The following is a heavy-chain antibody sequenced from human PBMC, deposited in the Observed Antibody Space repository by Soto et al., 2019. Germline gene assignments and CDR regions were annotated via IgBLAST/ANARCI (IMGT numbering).Heavy chain of an antibody. J-gene: IGHJ6*03. D-gene: IGHD6-6*01. Sequence: PGGSLRLSCAASGFTFSSYGMHWVRQAPGKGLEWVAVISYDGSNKYYADSVKGRFTISRDNSKNTLYLQMNSLRAEDTAVYYCAKASIAARPFYYYYYYMDVWGKGTTVTVSS. CDR1: GFTFSSYG. CDR2: ISYDGSNK. CDR3: AKASIAARPFYYYYYYMDV. V-gene: IGHV3-30*18.